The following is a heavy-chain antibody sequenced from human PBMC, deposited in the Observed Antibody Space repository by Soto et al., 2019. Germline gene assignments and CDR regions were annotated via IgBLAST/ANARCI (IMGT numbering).Heavy chain of an antibody. J-gene: IGHJ3*02. V-gene: IGHV1-69*13. Sequence: SVKVSCKASGGTFSSYVISWLRQAPGQGLEWMGGIIPIFGTANYAQKFQGRVTITADESTSTAYMELSSLRSEDTAVYYCARSVEEQWLVQYDAFDIWGQGTMVTVSS. CDR3: ARSVEEQWLVQYDAFDI. D-gene: IGHD6-19*01. CDR2: IIPIFGTA. CDR1: GGTFSSYV.